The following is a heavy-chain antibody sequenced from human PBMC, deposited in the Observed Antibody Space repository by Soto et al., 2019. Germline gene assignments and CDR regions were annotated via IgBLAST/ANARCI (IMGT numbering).Heavy chain of an antibody. CDR1: GFTFSSYA. Sequence: EVQLLESGGGLVQPGGSLRLSCAASGFTFSSYAMSWVRQAPGKGLEWVSAISGSGGSTYYADSVKGRFTISRDNSKNTLYLQMNSLRAEDTAVYYCAKRLFAVRGIVVVPAAIAYYFDYWGQGTLVTVSS. V-gene: IGHV3-23*01. CDR2: ISGSGGST. D-gene: IGHD2-2*01. J-gene: IGHJ4*02. CDR3: AKRLFAVRGIVVVPAAIAYYFDY.